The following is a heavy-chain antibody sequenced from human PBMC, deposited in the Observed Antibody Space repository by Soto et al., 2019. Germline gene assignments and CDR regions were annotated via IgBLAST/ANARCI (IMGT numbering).Heavy chain of an antibody. J-gene: IGHJ5*02. D-gene: IGHD3-9*01. Sequence: SETLSLTCTVSGGSISSGDYYWSWIHQPPGKGLEWIGYIYYSGSTYYNPSLKSRVTISVDTSKNQFSLKLSSVTAADTAVYYCARARSLLRYFDWAHWFDPWGQGTLVTVSS. CDR3: ARARSLLRYFDWAHWFDP. CDR1: GGSISSGDYY. CDR2: IYYSGST. V-gene: IGHV4-30-4*01.